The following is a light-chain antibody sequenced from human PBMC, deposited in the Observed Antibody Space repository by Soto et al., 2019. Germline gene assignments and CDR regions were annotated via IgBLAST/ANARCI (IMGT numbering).Light chain of an antibody. V-gene: IGLV1-47*01. CDR3: AAWDDSLRAPV. J-gene: IGLJ2*01. Sequence: QSVLTQPPSASATPGQRITISCFGRSSNIGSNYGYWYQQLPGTAHKLLISRDDERPSGVPDRFSGSKSGTSGSLASSGVRSEDEADYFCAAWDDSLRAPVFGGGTKLTVL. CDR1: SSNIGSNY. CDR2: RDD.